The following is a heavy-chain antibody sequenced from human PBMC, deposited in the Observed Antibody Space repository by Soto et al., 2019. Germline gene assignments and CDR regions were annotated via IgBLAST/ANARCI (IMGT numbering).Heavy chain of an antibody. Sequence: QVQLVESGGGVVQPGRSLRLSCAASGFTFSSYGMHWVRQAPGKGLEWVALISYDGSYKYHVDSVKGRFTISRDNSKNTLYLQINSLRAEDTAVYYCAKASGGSGWYYFDYWGQGTLVTVSS. CDR1: GFTFSSYG. D-gene: IGHD6-19*01. CDR2: ISYDGSYK. V-gene: IGHV3-30*18. CDR3: AKASGGSGWYYFDY. J-gene: IGHJ4*02.